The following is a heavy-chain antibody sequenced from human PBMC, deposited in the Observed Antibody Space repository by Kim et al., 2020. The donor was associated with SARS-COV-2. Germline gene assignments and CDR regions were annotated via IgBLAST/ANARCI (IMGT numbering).Heavy chain of an antibody. CDR2: IWYDGSNK. CDR3: AKDLNYDILTGYYYYYGMDV. V-gene: IGHV3-33*06. CDR1: GFTFSSYG. D-gene: IGHD3-9*01. Sequence: GGSLRLSCAASGFTFSSYGMHWVRQAPGKGLEWVAVIWYDGSNKYYADSVKGRFTISRDNSKNTLYLQMNSLRAEDTAVYYCAKDLNYDILTGYYYYYGMDVWDQGTTVTVSS. J-gene: IGHJ6*02.